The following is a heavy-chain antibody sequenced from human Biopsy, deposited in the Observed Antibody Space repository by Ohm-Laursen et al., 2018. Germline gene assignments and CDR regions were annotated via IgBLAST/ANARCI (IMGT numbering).Heavy chain of an antibody. V-gene: IGHV4-39*01. D-gene: IGHD3-3*01. CDR3: ARLRGGVVINYSWFDP. CDR2: ISYRGTT. J-gene: IGHJ5*02. CDR1: GGSIRSNGFY. Sequence: SETLSLTCTVSGGSIRSNGFYWGWIRQPPGKGLEWIGSISYRGTTSYNPSLKSRVAISVDTSKNQLSLSLNSVIAAGTAVFYCARLRGGVVINYSWFDPWGQGILVTVSS.